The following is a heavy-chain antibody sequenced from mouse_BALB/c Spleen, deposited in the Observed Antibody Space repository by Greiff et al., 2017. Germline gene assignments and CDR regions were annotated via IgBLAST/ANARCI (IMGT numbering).Heavy chain of an antibody. J-gene: IGHJ3*01. Sequence: VKLVESGPGLVAPSQSLSITCTVSGFSLTSYGVHWVRQPPGKGLEWLGVIWAGGSTNYNSALMSRLSISKDNSKSQVFLKMNSLQTDDTAMYYCARAPYDGYYVSFAYWGQGTLVTVSA. CDR2: IWAGGST. D-gene: IGHD2-3*01. CDR3: ARAPYDGYYVSFAY. CDR1: GFSLTSYG. V-gene: IGHV2-9*02.